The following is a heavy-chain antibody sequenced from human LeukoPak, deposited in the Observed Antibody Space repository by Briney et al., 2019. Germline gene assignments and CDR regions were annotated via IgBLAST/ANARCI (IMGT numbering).Heavy chain of an antibody. J-gene: IGHJ4*02. CDR1: GDSVSSAA. V-gene: IGHV6-1*01. CDR2: TYYRSKWYN. D-gene: IGHD2-2*01. CDR3: ARGGIGYCTSSSCYFDY. Sequence: SQTLSLTCAISGDSVSSAAWNWIRQSPSRGLEWLRRTYYRSKWYNDYAVSVKSRITINPDTSKNQFSLQLNSVTPEDTAVYYCARGGIGYCTSSSCYFDYWGQGTLVTVSS.